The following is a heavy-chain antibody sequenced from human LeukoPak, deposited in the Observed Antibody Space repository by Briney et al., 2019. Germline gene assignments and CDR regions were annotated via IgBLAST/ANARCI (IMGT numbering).Heavy chain of an antibody. D-gene: IGHD1-26*01. CDR2: ISGSGDAT. CDR3: ATVSSRELLSDDFDY. Sequence: GGSLRLSCAASGFTLSSYAMTWVRQAPGKELEWVSTISGSGDATHHADSVKGRFTISRDNSKNTLYLQMNTLRAEDTAVYYCATVSSRELLSDDFDYWGQGTLVTVSS. J-gene: IGHJ4*02. CDR1: GFTLSSYA. V-gene: IGHV3-23*01.